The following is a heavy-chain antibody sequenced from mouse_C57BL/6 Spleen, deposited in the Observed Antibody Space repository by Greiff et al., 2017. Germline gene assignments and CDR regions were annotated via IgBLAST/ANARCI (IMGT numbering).Heavy chain of an antibody. V-gene: IGHV3-8*01. CDR2: ISYSGST. CDR3: ARAYYSNYEDAMDD. Sequence: VQLRESGPGLAKPSQTLSLTCSVTGYSITSDYWNWIRKFPGNKLEYMGYISYSGSTYYNPSLKSRISITRDTSKNQYYMQLNSVTTEDTATYYCARAYYSNYEDAMDDWGQGTSVTVSS. D-gene: IGHD2-5*01. J-gene: IGHJ4*01. CDR1: GYSITSDY.